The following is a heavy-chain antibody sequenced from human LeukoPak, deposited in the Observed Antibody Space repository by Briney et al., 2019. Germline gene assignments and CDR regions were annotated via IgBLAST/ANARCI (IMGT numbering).Heavy chain of an antibody. CDR3: ARDLIARSGTNNWFDP. J-gene: IGHJ5*02. CDR1: GGSISSGSYY. V-gene: IGHV4-61*02. Sequence: TLSLTCTVSGGSISSGSYYWSWIRQPAGKGLEWIGRIYTSGSANYNPSLKSRVTISVETSKNQFSLKLSSVTAADTAVYYCARDLIARSGTNNWFDPWGQGTLVTVSS. D-gene: IGHD1-7*01. CDR2: IYTSGSA.